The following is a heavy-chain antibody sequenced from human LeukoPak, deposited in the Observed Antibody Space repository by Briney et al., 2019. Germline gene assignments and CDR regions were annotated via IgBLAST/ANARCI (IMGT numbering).Heavy chain of an antibody. V-gene: IGHV3-23*01. CDR3: AKVNWDYAAYYYYGMDV. CDR2: IIGNGVNT. Sequence: PGGSLRLSCAASGFSFSSYGMNWVRQAPGEGLEWVSSIIGNGVNTYYADSVKGRFTISRHNSKNTLSLQMNSLSAEDTAVYFCAKVNWDYAAYYYYGMDVWGQGTTVTVSS. J-gene: IGHJ6*02. CDR1: GFSFSSYG. D-gene: IGHD1-7*01.